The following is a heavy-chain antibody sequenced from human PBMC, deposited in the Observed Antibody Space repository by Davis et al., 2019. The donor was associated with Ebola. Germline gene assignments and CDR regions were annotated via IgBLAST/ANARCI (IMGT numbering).Heavy chain of an antibody. J-gene: IGHJ4*02. CDR1: GYTFTSYY. CDR2: INPSGGST. D-gene: IGHD1-26*01. CDR3: ASVVVGATIH. Sequence: AASVKVSCKASGYTFTSYYMHWVRQAPGQGLEWMGIINPSGGSTSYAQKFQGRVTMTRDTSTSTAYMELSSLRSEDTAVYYCASVVVGATIHWGQGTLVTVSS. V-gene: IGHV1-46*01.